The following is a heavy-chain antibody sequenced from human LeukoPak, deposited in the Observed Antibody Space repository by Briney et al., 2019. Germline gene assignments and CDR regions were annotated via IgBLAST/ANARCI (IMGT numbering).Heavy chain of an antibody. Sequence: SETLSLPCPVPGGPLRRGGSYWSWIRQPPAKGLEWIGYIYYSGSTYYNPSLKSRVTISVDTSKNQFSLKLSSVTAADTAVYYCARVGNYYGSGSYFNGWGQGTLVTVSS. CDR2: IYYSGST. CDR3: ARVGNYYGSGSYFNG. D-gene: IGHD3-10*01. J-gene: IGHJ4*02. V-gene: IGHV4-31*03. CDR1: GGPLRRGGSY.